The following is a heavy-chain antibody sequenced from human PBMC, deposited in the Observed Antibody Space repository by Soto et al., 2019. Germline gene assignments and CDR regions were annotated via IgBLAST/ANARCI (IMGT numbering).Heavy chain of an antibody. Sequence: EVQLVESGGGLVQPGGSLRLSCATSGFILSDCAVNWVRQAPGKGLEWVSYISSSSSVIDYADSVKGRFTVSRDNARHSLYLQMNSLRAEDTAVYYCARDLSWGSNWYYYMDVWGKGTTVTVSS. CDR2: ISSSSSVI. CDR1: GFILSDCA. J-gene: IGHJ6*03. D-gene: IGHD7-27*01. CDR3: ARDLSWGSNWYYYMDV. V-gene: IGHV3-48*01.